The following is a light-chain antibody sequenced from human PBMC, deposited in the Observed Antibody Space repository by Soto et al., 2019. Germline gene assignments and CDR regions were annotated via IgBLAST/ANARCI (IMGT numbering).Light chain of an antibody. CDR2: GAS. CDR1: HGIGTA. J-gene: IGKJ1*01. V-gene: IGKV3-15*01. CDR3: QQYYSSPWT. Sequence: EIVMTQSPATLSVSPGEGATLSCRASHGIGTALAWYQQKPGQTPRLLMYGASIRATGVPARFSGSASGTEFTLTITSLQSEDVAVYYCQQYYSSPWTFGQGTKVEIK.